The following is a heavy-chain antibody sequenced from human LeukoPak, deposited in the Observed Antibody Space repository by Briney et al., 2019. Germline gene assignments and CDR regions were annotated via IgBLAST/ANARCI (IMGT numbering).Heavy chain of an antibody. D-gene: IGHD3-22*01. Sequence: SQTLSLTCTVSGGSISSYSWSWIRQTPGKGLEWIGYISDSGSTNYNPSLKSRLTISVDTSKNQFSLKLSSVTAADTAVYYCARFNYYDSSGYYYFDYWGQGTLVTVSS. J-gene: IGHJ4*02. CDR3: ARFNYYDSSGYYYFDY. V-gene: IGHV4-59*01. CDR2: ISDSGST. CDR1: GGSISSYS.